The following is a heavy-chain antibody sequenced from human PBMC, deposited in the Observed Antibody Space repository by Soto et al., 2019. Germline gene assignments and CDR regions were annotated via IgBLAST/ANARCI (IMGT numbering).Heavy chain of an antibody. CDR3: ASWALRVPILFGDYVW. Sequence: HPSETLSLTCTVSGGSIRSYYWSWIRQPPGKGLEWIGYIYYSGSTNYNPSLKSRVTISVDTSKNQFSLKLSSVTAADTAVYYCASWALRVPILFGDYVWWGQGTLVTVSS. V-gene: IGHV4-59*01. D-gene: IGHD4-17*01. J-gene: IGHJ4*02. CDR1: GGSIRSYY. CDR2: IYYSGST.